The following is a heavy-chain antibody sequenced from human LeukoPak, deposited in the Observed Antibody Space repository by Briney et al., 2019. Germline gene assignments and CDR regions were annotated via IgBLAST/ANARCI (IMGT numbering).Heavy chain of an antibody. Sequence: SETLSLTCTVSGGSLSSSHYYWDWIRQPPGKGLEWIGTIYYSGSTYYNPSLKSRVTISVDTSKNQFSLKLSSVTAADTAVYYCARDYYLYYFDHWGQGTLVTVSS. V-gene: IGHV4-39*07. D-gene: IGHD3-10*01. J-gene: IGHJ4*02. CDR1: GGSLSSSHYY. CDR3: ARDYYLYYFDH. CDR2: IYYSGST.